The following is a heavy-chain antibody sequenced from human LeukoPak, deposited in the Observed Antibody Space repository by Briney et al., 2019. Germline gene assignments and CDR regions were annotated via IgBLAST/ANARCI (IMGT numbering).Heavy chain of an antibody. Sequence: GGSLRLSCAASGFTFSSYGMHWVRQAPGKGLEWVAFIRYDGSNKYYADSVKGRFTISRDNSKNTLYLQMNSLRAEDTAVYYCARDAPFAMVRVNWFDPWGQGTLVTVSS. CDR3: ARDAPFAMVRVNWFDP. J-gene: IGHJ5*02. CDR1: GFTFSSYG. CDR2: IRYDGSNK. D-gene: IGHD3-10*01. V-gene: IGHV3-30*02.